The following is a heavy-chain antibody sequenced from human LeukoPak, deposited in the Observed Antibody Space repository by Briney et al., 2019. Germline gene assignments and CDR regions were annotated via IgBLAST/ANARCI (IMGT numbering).Heavy chain of an antibody. CDR3: ARGGLRYFDWFHYSDAFDI. CDR1: GFSFSSYE. V-gene: IGHV3-66*01. D-gene: IGHD3-9*01. CDR2: IYSAGST. J-gene: IGHJ3*02. Sequence: PGGSLRLSCAASGFSFSSYEMNWVRQAPGKGLEWVSVIYSAGSTYYADSVKGRFTISRDNAKNSLYLQMNSLRAEDTAVYYCARGGLRYFDWFHYSDAFDIWGQGTMVTVSS.